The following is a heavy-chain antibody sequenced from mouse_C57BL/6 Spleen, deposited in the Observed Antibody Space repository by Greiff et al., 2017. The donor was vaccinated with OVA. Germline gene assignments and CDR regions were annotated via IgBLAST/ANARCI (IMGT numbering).Heavy chain of an antibody. CDR1: GYTFTSYW. CDR2: IYPSDSET. D-gene: IGHD4-1*01. J-gene: IGHJ4*01. V-gene: IGHV1-61*01. Sequence: QVQLQQSGAELVRPGSSVKLSCKASGYTFTSYWMDWVKQRPGQGLEWIGNIYPSDSETHYNQKFKDKATLTVDKSSSTAYMQLSSLTSEDSAVYYCAREILDYAMDYWGQGTSVTVSS. CDR3: AREILDYAMDY.